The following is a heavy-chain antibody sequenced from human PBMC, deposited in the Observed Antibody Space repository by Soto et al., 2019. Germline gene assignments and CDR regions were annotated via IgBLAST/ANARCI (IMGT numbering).Heavy chain of an antibody. V-gene: IGHV1-8*01. CDR2: MNPNSGNT. CDR1: GYTFTSYD. Sequence: ASVKVSCKASGYTFTSYDINWVRQATGQGLEWMGWMNPNSGNTGYAQKFQGRVTITADESTSTAYMELSSLRSEDTAVYYCASFLPGYYYYGMDVWGQGTTVTVSS. CDR3: ASFLPGYYYYGMDV. J-gene: IGHJ6*02.